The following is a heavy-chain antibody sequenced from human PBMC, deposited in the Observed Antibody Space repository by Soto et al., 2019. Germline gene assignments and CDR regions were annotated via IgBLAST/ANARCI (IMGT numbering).Heavy chain of an antibody. J-gene: IGHJ4*02. D-gene: IGHD3-3*01. CDR3: ARGGQDFWSGPFDY. V-gene: IGHV4-4*07. Sequence: SETLSLTCTVSGGSLSNYFCNWIRQPAGKGLEWIGRIDNSGSTNYNPSLKSRITMSADKSRNQFSLKLNSVTAADTAVYYCARGGQDFWSGPFDYWGQGALVTVSS. CDR1: GGSLSNYF. CDR2: IDNSGST.